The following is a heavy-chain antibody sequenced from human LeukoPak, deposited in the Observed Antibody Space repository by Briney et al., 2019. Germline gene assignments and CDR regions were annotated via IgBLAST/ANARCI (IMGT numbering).Heavy chain of an antibody. D-gene: IGHD2-2*01. V-gene: IGHV4-59*01. CDR2: IYYSGST. J-gene: IGHJ5*02. CDR1: GGSISSYY. CDR3: AREVIVAAAYNYFDP. Sequence: PSDTLSLTCTVSGGSISSYYWSWIRQPPGKGLEWLGYIYYSGSTSSNPSLKSRVTISVDTSKNQFSLKLTSVTAADTAVYYCAREVIVAAAYNYFDPWGQGTLVTVSS.